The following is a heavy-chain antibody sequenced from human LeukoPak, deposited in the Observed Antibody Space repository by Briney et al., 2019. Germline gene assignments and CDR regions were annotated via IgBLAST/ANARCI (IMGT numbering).Heavy chain of an antibody. Sequence: SETLSLTCTVSGGSISSSSYYWGWIRQPPGKGLEWIGSIYYSGSTYYNPSLKSRVTISVDTSKNQFSLKLSSVTAADTAVYYCASLLWGYADYWGQGTLVNVSS. CDR2: IYYSGST. J-gene: IGHJ4*02. D-gene: IGHD2-8*01. CDR3: ASLLWGYADY. CDR1: GGSISSSSYY. V-gene: IGHV4-39*01.